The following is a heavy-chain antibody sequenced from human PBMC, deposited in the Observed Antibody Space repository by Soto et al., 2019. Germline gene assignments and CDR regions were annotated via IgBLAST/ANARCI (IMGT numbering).Heavy chain of an antibody. D-gene: IGHD3-10*01. Sequence: GGSLRLSCAASGFTFSSYAMHWVRQAPGKGLEYVSAISSNGGSTYYANSVKGRFTISRDNSKNTLYLQMNSLRAEDTAVYYCAKEGLLWFGEPSIDYWGQGTLVTVSS. V-gene: IGHV3-64*01. CDR1: GFTFSSYA. CDR2: ISSNGGST. CDR3: AKEGLLWFGEPSIDY. J-gene: IGHJ4*02.